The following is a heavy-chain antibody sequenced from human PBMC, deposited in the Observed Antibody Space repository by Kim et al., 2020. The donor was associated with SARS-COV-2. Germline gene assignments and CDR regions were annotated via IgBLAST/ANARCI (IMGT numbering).Heavy chain of an antibody. V-gene: IGHV3-15*01. J-gene: IGHJ4*02. D-gene: IGHD4-17*01. CDR1: GFTFSNAW. Sequence: GGSLRLSCAASGFTFSNAWMSWVRQAPGKGLEWVGRIKSKTDGGTTDYAAPVKGRFTISRDDSKNTLYLQMNSLKTEDTAVYYCTTDPNPYGDYSDDYWGQGTLVTVSS. CDR3: TTDPNPYGDYSDDY. CDR2: IKSKTDGGTT.